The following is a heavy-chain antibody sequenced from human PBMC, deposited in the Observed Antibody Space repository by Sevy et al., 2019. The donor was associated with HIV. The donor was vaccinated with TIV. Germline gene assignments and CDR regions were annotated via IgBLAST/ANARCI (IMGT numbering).Heavy chain of an antibody. Sequence: SETLSLTCTVSGGSISSGGYYWSWIRQHPGKGLEWIGYIYYSGSTYYNPSLKSRVTISVDTSKNQFSLKLSSVTAADTAVYYWGRGGIVGAVGAYYYMDVWGKGTTVTVSS. V-gene: IGHV4-31*03. CDR3: GRGGIVGAVGAYYYMDV. CDR2: IYYSGST. CDR1: GGSISSGGYY. J-gene: IGHJ6*03. D-gene: IGHD1-26*01.